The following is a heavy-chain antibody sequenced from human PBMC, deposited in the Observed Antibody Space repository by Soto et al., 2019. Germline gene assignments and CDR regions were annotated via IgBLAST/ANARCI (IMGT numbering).Heavy chain of an antibody. D-gene: IGHD3-3*01. CDR3: ASAAYDLTTPVDYYGMDV. J-gene: IGHJ6*02. CDR1: GGSISSGGYY. V-gene: IGHV4-31*03. CDR2: IYYSGST. Sequence: SETLSLTCTVSGGSISSGGYYWSWIRQHPXKGLEWIGYIYYSGSTYYNPSLKSRVTISVDTSKNQFSLKLSSVTAADTAVYYCASAAYDLTTPVDYYGMDVWGQGTTVTVSS.